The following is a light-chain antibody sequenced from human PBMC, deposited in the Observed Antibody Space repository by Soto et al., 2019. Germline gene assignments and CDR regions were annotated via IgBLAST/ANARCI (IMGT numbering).Light chain of an antibody. V-gene: IGKV3-15*01. Sequence: EIVLTQSTGTLSWSQGERGTLSWRASQSVSSNLAWYQQKPGQAPRLLIYAASARATGIPARFSGSGSGTDFTLTISSLQSEDFAVYYCQQYNNWPYTFGQGTKVDIK. CDR2: AAS. CDR1: QSVSSN. J-gene: IGKJ2*01. CDR3: QQYNNWPYT.